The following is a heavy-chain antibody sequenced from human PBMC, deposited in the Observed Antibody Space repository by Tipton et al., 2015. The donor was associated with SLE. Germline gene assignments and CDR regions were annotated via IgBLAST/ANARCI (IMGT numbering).Heavy chain of an antibody. CDR1: GFTFSGYG. V-gene: IGHV3-30*12. CDR3: AKDSWDGY. D-gene: IGHD1-26*01. J-gene: IGHJ4*02. Sequence: SGFTFSGYGMHWVRQAPGKGLEWVAVISYDGSNKYYADSVKGRFTISRDNSKNTLYLQMNSLRAEDTAVYYCAKDSWDGYWGQGTLVTVSS. CDR2: ISYDGSNK.